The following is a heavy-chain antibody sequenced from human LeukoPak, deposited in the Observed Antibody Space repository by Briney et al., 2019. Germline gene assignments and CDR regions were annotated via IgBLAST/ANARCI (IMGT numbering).Heavy chain of an antibody. J-gene: IGHJ4*02. CDR2: IYHSGST. V-gene: IGHV4-38-2*02. CDR1: GYSISSGYN. CDR3: AKRKGVTGAYYFDY. Sequence: SETLSLTCTVSGYSISSGYNWGWIRQPPGKGPEWIGSIYHSGSTYYNPSLKSRVTISVDTSKNQFSLKLSSVTAADTAVYYCAKRKGVTGAYYFDYWGQGTLVTVSS. D-gene: IGHD7-27*01.